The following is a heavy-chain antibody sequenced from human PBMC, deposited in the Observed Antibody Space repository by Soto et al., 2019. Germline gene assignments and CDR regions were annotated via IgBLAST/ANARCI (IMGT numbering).Heavy chain of an antibody. CDR1: GYTFTSYY. CDR3: ASRAPTHGYGDYAPIDY. J-gene: IGHJ4*02. V-gene: IGHV1-46*01. CDR2: INPSGGST. Sequence: ASVKVSCKASGYTFTSYYMHWARQAPGQGLEWMGIINPSGGSTSYAQKFQVRVTITADETARIAYMELSSLRSEDTAVYYCASRAPTHGYGDYAPIDYWGQGTLVTVSS. D-gene: IGHD4-17*01.